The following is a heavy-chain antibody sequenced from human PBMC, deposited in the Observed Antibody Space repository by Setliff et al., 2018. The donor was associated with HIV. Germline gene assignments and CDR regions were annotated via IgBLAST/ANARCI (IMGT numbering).Heavy chain of an antibody. V-gene: IGHV5-51*01. D-gene: IGHD3-10*01. CDR1: GYSFTSYL. CDR3: VRHVSSSAVFDP. Sequence: GESLKISCKCFGYSFTSYLIAWVRQTPGKGLEWMGNIHPRDSDTRYSPSFQGQVTLSVDKSISTAYLQWSSLKASDTAMYYCVRHVSSSAVFDPWGQGTLVTVSS. CDR2: IHPRDSDT. J-gene: IGHJ5*02.